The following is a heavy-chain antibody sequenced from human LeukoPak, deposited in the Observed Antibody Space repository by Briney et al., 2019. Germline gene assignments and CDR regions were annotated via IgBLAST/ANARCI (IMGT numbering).Heavy chain of an antibody. CDR2: INHSGST. V-gene: IGHV4-34*01. CDR1: GGTFSGYD. Sequence: PSETLSLTCAAYGGTFSGYDWSWIRQPPGKGLEWMGEINHSGSTNYNPSLKSRVTISVDRSKNQLSLKLSSVTAADTAVYYCARSIAVAGTLSFDYWGQGTLVTVSS. CDR3: ARSIAVAGTLSFDY. D-gene: IGHD6-19*01. J-gene: IGHJ4*02.